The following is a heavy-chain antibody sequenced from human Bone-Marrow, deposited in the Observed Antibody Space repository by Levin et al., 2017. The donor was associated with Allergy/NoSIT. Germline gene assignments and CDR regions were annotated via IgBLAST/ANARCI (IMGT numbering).Heavy chain of an antibody. D-gene: IGHD2-8*01. Sequence: PEGSLRLSCASSGFTFSGYWMAWVRQAPGKGLEWVANINRDGGDGYYVDSVKGRFTISRDNARNSLDLQMNSLRVEDTAVYYCARNGAWSFEFWGQGTLVTVSS. J-gene: IGHJ4*02. CDR3: ARNGAWSFEF. CDR1: GFTFSGYW. V-gene: IGHV3-7*02. CDR2: INRDGGDG.